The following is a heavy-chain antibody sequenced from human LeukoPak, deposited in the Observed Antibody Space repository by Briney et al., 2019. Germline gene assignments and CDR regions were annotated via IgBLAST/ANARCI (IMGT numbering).Heavy chain of an antibody. Sequence: SETLSLTCTVSGGSISSYYWSWIRQPAGKGLEWIGRIYTSGSTNYNPSLKSRVTMSLDTSKNQFSLKLSSVTAADTAVYYCANWYSSGYGFYFDYWGQGTLVTVSS. CDR1: GGSISSYY. CDR2: IYTSGST. V-gene: IGHV4-4*07. J-gene: IGHJ4*02. D-gene: IGHD6-19*01. CDR3: ANWYSSGYGFYFDY.